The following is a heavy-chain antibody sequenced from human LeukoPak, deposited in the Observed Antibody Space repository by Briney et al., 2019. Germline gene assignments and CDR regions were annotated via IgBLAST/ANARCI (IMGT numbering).Heavy chain of an antibody. CDR3: VSGFLQWLY. Sequence: GGSLRLSCAASGFGFSSYWMSWVRQAPGKGLEWVANINPDGSNMLYVDSVEGRFTISRDNAKNSLYLQMNNLRAEDTAVYFCVSGFLQWLYWGQGTLVTVSS. CDR1: GFGFSSYW. V-gene: IGHV3-7*01. CDR2: INPDGSNM. D-gene: IGHD3-3*01. J-gene: IGHJ4*02.